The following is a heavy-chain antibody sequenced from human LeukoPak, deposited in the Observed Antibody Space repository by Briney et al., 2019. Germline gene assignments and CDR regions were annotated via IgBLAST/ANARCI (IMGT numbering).Heavy chain of an antibody. CDR3: ARGQCSGGSCSIDY. V-gene: IGHV3-48*03. D-gene: IGHD2-15*01. CDR2: ISSSGSTI. J-gene: IGHJ4*02. Sequence: GGSLRLFCAASGFTFSSYEMNWVRQAPGKGLEWVSYISSSGSTIYYADSVKGRFTISRDNAKNSLYLQVNSLRAEDTAVYYCARGQCSGGSCSIDYWGQGTLVTVSS. CDR1: GFTFSSYE.